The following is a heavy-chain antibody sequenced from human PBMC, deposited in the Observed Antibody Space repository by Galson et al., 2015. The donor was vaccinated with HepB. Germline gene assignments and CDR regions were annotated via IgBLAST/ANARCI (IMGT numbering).Heavy chain of an antibody. Sequence: SVKVSCKASGYTFSSYAISWVRQAPGQGLEWLGRIIPILGIANYAQKFQDRVTITTDKSTSTAYMELSSLRSEDTAVYYCARAGPDIVVVPAAIPDLYYWGQGTLGTVSS. CDR3: ARAGPDIVVVPAAIPDLYY. CDR2: IIPILGIA. J-gene: IGHJ4*02. CDR1: GYTFSSYA. D-gene: IGHD2-2*02. V-gene: IGHV1-69*04.